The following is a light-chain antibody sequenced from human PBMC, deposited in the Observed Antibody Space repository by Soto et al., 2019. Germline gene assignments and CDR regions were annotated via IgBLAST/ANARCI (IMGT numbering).Light chain of an antibody. J-gene: IGKJ5*01. CDR2: DAS. CDR3: QQRSNWPS. Sequence: EVVLTQSPDTLSLSPGERATLSCRASQSVSSYLAWYQQEPGQAPRLLIYDASNRATGIPARFSGSGSGTDFTLTISSLEPEDFAVYYCQQRSNWPSFGQGTRLEIK. CDR1: QSVSSY. V-gene: IGKV3-11*01.